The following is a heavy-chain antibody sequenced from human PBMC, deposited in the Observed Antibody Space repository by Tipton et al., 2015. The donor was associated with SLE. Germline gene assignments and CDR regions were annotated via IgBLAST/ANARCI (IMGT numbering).Heavy chain of an antibody. V-gene: IGHV3-23*01. D-gene: IGHD3-9*01. CDR3: AALGYFDWLLLDY. CDR2: TTAGGSA. Sequence: SLRLSCAASGFTFSNFAMTWVRQAPGKGLEWVAGTTAGGSAFVPDSAKGRFTISRDNSKNTLYLQMNSLRAEDTAVYYCAALGYFDWLLLDYWGQGTLVTVSS. J-gene: IGHJ4*02. CDR1: GFTFSNFA.